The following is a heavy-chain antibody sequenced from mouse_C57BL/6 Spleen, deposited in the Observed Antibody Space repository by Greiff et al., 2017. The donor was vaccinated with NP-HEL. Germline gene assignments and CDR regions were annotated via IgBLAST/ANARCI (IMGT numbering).Heavy chain of an antibody. Sequence: EVKLMESGAELVKPGASVKLSCTASGFNIKDYYMHWVKQRTEQGLEWIGRIDPEDGETKYAPKFQGKATITADTSSNTAYLQLSSLTSEDTAVYYWARSYGSSYKAWFAYWGQGTLVTVSA. D-gene: IGHD1-1*01. CDR2: IDPEDGET. CDR1: GFNIKDYY. J-gene: IGHJ3*01. V-gene: IGHV14-2*01. CDR3: ARSYGSSYKAWFAY.